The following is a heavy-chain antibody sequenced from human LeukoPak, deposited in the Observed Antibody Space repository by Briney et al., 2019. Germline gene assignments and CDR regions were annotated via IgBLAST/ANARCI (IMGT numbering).Heavy chain of an antibody. Sequence: SQTLSLTCAISGDSVSSNSAAWNWIRQSPSRGLEWLGRTYYRSKWYNDYAVSVKSRITINPGTSKNQFSLQLNSVTPEDTAVYYCARGYYDSSGYYYQEYFDYWGQGTLVSVSS. J-gene: IGHJ4*02. D-gene: IGHD3-22*01. CDR3: ARGYYDSSGYYYQEYFDY. CDR1: GDSVSSNSAA. V-gene: IGHV6-1*01. CDR2: TYYRSKWYN.